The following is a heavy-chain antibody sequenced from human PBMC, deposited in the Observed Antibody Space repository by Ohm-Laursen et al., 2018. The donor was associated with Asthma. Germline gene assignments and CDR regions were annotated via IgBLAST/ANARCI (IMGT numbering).Heavy chain of an antibody. CDR3: AKEKGGSFDY. CDR1: GFTFSSYG. V-gene: IGHV3-30*18. Sequence: SLRLSCTASGFTFSSYGMHWVRQAPGKGLEWGAIISYDGSNKDYADSVKGRFTISRDNSKITVYVQMNSLRAEDTAVYYCAKEKGGSFDYWGQGTLVTVSS. J-gene: IGHJ4*02. D-gene: IGHD1-26*01. CDR2: ISYDGSNK.